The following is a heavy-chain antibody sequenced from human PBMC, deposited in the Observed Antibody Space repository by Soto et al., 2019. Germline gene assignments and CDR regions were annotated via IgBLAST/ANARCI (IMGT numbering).Heavy chain of an antibody. Sequence: QVQLVESGGGVVQPGRSLRLSCAASGFTFSSYGMHWVRQAPGKGLEWVAVISYDGSNKYYADSVKGRFTISRDNSKNTLYLQMNSLRAEDTAVYYCAKEYSSSSVFFDYWGQGTLVTVSS. J-gene: IGHJ4*02. D-gene: IGHD6-6*01. CDR2: ISYDGSNK. CDR3: AKEYSSSSVFFDY. V-gene: IGHV3-30*18. CDR1: GFTFSSYG.